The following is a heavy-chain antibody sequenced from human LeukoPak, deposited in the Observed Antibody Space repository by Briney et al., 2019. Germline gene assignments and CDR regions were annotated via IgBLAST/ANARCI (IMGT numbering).Heavy chain of an antibody. D-gene: IGHD2-15*01. CDR1: GGSISSYY. V-gene: IGHV4-59*01. CDR3: ARGSTNLGYCSGGSCSWRFDP. Sequence: PSETLSLTCTVSGGSISSYYWSWTRQPPGKGLEWIGYIYYSGSTNYNPSLKSRVTISVDTSKNQFSLKLSSVTAADTAVYYCARGSTNLGYCSGGSCSWRFDPWGQGTLVTVSS. CDR2: IYYSGST. J-gene: IGHJ5*02.